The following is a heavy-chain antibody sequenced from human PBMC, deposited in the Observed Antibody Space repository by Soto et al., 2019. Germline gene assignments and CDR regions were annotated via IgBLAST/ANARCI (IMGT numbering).Heavy chain of an antibody. CDR1: GFTFSSYG. D-gene: IGHD3-22*01. CDR3: AGDYYDSSGYYYEAADY. CDR2: ISYDGSNK. V-gene: IGHV3-30*03. J-gene: IGHJ4*02. Sequence: GGSLRLSCAASGFTFSSYGMHWVRQAPGKGLEWVAVISYDGSNKYYADSVKGRFTISRDNSKNTLYLQMNSLRAEDTAVYYCAGDYYDSSGYYYEAADYWGQGTLVTVSS.